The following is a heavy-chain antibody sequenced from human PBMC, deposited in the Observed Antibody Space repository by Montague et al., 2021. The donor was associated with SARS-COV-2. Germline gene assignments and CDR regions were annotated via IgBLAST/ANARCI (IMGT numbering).Heavy chain of an antibody. J-gene: IGHJ3*02. D-gene: IGHD4-17*01. CDR2: IYYSGST. V-gene: IGHV4-59*05. CDR3: AMRGGALDAFDI. CDR1: GGSISSYY. Sequence: SETLSLTCTVSGGSISSYYWGWIRQPPGKGLDWIGSIYYSGSTYYNPSLKSRVTISVDTSKNQFSLKLSSVTAADTAVYYCAMRGGALDAFDIWGRGTMVIVSS.